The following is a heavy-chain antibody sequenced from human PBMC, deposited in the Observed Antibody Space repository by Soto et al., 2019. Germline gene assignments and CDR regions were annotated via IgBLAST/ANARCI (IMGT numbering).Heavy chain of an antibody. CDR2: IIPIFGTA. V-gene: IGHV1-69*06. CDR1: GGTFSSYA. J-gene: IGHJ6*02. CDR3: ARVRGTYYYGSGSHPDYYYYGMDV. Sequence: SVKVSCKASGGTFSSYAISWVRQGPGQGLEWMGGIIPIFGTANYAQKFQGRVTITADKSTSTAYMELSSLRSEDTAVYYCARVRGTYYYGSGSHPDYYYYGMDVWGQGTTVTVSS. D-gene: IGHD3-10*01.